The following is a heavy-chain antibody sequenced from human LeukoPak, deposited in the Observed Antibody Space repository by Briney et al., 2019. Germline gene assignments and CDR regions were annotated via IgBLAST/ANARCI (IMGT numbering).Heavy chain of an antibody. CDR2: INHSGST. Sequence: SETLSLTCAVYGGSFSGYYWSWIRQPPGQGLEWIGEINHSGSTNYNPSLKSRVTISVDTSKNQFSLKLSSVTAADTAVYYCARVRATISNYWGQGTLVTVSS. J-gene: IGHJ4*02. CDR1: GGSFSGYY. D-gene: IGHD5-12*01. CDR3: ARVRATISNY. V-gene: IGHV4-34*01.